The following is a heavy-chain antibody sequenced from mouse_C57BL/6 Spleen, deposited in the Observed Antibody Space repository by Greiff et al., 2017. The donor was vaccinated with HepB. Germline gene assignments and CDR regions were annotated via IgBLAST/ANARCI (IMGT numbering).Heavy chain of an antibody. Sequence: VQLQQPGAELVMPGASVKLSCKASGYTFTSYRMHWVKQRPGQGLEWIGEIDPSDSYTNYNQKFKGKSTLTVDKSSSTAYMQLSSLTYEDSAVYYCAIYDGYWYFDVWGTGTAVTVSS. CDR2: IDPSDSYT. V-gene: IGHV1-69*01. J-gene: IGHJ1*03. CDR3: AIYDGYWYFDV. CDR1: GYTFTSYR. D-gene: IGHD2-12*01.